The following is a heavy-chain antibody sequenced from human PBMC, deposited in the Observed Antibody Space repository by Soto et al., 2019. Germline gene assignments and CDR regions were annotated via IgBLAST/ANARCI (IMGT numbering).Heavy chain of an antibody. D-gene: IGHD5-12*01. Sequence: QVQLVQSGAEVKKPGASVKVSCKASGYIFTNYGITWVRQAPGQGLEWMGWVSAYNGNTNYAQKLQGRVTMTTDTSTRTAYMELRSLRSDDTAVYYCARSSGYDLDYYYGMDVWGQGTTVTVSS. CDR3: ARSSGYDLDYYYGMDV. J-gene: IGHJ6*02. CDR2: VSAYNGNT. V-gene: IGHV1-18*01. CDR1: GYIFTNYG.